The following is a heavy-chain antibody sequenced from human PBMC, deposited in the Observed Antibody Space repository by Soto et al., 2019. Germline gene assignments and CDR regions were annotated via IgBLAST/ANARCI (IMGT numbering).Heavy chain of an antibody. D-gene: IGHD5-18*01. CDR1: GFSLNASGMC. Sequence: VSGPTLVNPTQTLTLTCTFSGFSLNASGMCLTWIRQPPGRALEWLATIDWDGDKYYTSSLATRLTISKDTSKNQVALTVTNMQPVDTGTYFCARMRGSYISPLDSWGQGALVTVSS. CDR2: IDWDGDK. J-gene: IGHJ4*02. CDR3: ARMRGSYISPLDS. V-gene: IGHV2-70*13.